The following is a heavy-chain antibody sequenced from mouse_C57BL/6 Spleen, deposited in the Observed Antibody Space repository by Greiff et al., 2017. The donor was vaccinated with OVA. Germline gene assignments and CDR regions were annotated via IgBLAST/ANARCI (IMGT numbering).Heavy chain of an antibody. D-gene: IGHD4-1*01. J-gene: IGHJ2*01. CDR2: IYPGSGST. Sequence: QVQLQQPGAELVKPGASVKMSCKASGYTFTSYWITWVKQRPGQGLEWIGDIYPGSGSTNYNEKFKSKATLTVDTSSSTAYMQLSSLTPRDSAGDYGASAGTRDLDYWGQGTTLTVSS. CDR1: GYTFTSYW. CDR3: ASAGTRDLDY. V-gene: IGHV1-55*01.